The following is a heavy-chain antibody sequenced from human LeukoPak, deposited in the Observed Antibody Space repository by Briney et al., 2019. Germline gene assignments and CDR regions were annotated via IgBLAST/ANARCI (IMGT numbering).Heavy chain of an antibody. J-gene: IGHJ4*02. CDR3: ARHLTVAGTFDY. CDR1: GGSISSYY. D-gene: IGHD6-19*01. Sequence: SETLSLTCTVSGGSISSYYWSWIRQPPGKGLEWIGYIYYSGSTNYSPSLKSRVTISVDTSKNQFSLKLSSVTAADTAVYYCARHLTVAGTFDYWGQGTLVTVSS. V-gene: IGHV4-59*08. CDR2: IYYSGST.